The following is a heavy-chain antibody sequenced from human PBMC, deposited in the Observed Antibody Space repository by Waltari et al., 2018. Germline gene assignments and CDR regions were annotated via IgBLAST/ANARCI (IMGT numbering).Heavy chain of an antibody. Sequence: QVQLVQSGAEVKKPGASVKVSCKASGYTFTGYYMHWVRQAPGQGLEWMGWINPNSGGTNDAQKFQGRVTMTRDTSISTAYMELSRLRSDDTAVYYCARQGPGEAFDIWGQGTMVTVSS. V-gene: IGHV1-2*02. D-gene: IGHD3-10*01. J-gene: IGHJ3*02. CDR3: ARQGPGEAFDI. CDR2: INPNSGGT. CDR1: GYTFTGYY.